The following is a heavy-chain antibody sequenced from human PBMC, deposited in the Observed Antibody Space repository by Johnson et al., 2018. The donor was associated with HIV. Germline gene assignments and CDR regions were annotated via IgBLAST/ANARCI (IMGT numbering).Heavy chain of an antibody. Sequence: QVQLVESGGGVVQPGRSLRLPCAASGFTFSSYAMHWVRQAPGKGLKWVAVISYDGRSKYYADSVKGRFTIARDNSKNTLYLQMNSLRAEDTAVYYCAMVGWGQAFGIWGQGTMVTVSS. D-gene: IGHD2-15*01. V-gene: IGHV3-30*04. CDR1: GFTFSSYA. CDR2: ISYDGRSK. CDR3: AMVGWGQAFGI. J-gene: IGHJ3*02.